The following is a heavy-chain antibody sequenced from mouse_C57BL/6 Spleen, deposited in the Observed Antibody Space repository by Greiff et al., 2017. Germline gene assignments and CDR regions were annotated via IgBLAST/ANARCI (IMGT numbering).Heavy chain of an antibody. Sequence: EVMLVESGGGLVKPGGSLKLSCAASGFTFSDYGMHWVRQAPEKGLEWVAYISSGSSTIYYADTVKGRFTISRDNAKNTLFLQMISLRTEDTAMYYCARSWEGPYYAMDYWGQGTSVTVSS. CDR2: ISSGSSTI. V-gene: IGHV5-17*01. J-gene: IGHJ4*01. CDR3: ARSWEGPYYAMDY. CDR1: GFTFSDYG. D-gene: IGHD4-1*01.